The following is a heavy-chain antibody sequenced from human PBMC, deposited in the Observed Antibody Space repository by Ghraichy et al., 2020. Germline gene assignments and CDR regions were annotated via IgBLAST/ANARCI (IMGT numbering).Heavy chain of an antibody. D-gene: IGHD2-2*01. CDR2: ISSSSSNI. CDR3: ASIFLTKDIVTVPAGMVDY. V-gene: IGHV3-48*02. Sequence: GGSLRLTCAASGFTFSTYSMNWVRQAPGKGLEWVSYISSSSSNIYYADSVKGRFTISRDNAKNSLYLQMNSLRDEDTAVYYCASIFLTKDIVTVPAGMVDYWGQGTLVTVSS. J-gene: IGHJ4*02. CDR1: GFTFSTYS.